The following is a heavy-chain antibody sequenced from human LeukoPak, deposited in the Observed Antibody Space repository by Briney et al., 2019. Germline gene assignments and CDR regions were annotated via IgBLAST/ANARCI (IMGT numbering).Heavy chain of an antibody. Sequence: PGGSLRLSCAASGFTLSNYNMNWVRQAPGEGVEWVSYISSSSGTIYYADSVEGRFTISRDNAKNSLYLQMNSLRDEDTAVYYCARDLAVAGSFDYWGQGTLVTVSS. CDR3: ARDLAVAGSFDY. D-gene: IGHD6-19*01. CDR1: GFTLSNYN. V-gene: IGHV3-48*02. CDR2: ISSSSGTI. J-gene: IGHJ4*02.